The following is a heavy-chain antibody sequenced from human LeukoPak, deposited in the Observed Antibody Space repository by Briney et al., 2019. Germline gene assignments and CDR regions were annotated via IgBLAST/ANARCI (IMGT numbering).Heavy chain of an antibody. CDR2: IKTDGSSI. V-gene: IGHV3-74*03. D-gene: IGHD1-14*01. CDR1: GFTFSSYW. J-gene: IGHJ4*02. CDR3: ARVRYNNALDY. Sequence: PGGSLRLSCTASGFTFSSYWMHWVRQAPGEGLVWVSHIKTDGSSITYADSVKGRFTISRDNAKNTLYLQMNSLRAEDTAVYYCARVRYNNALDYWGQGTLVTASS.